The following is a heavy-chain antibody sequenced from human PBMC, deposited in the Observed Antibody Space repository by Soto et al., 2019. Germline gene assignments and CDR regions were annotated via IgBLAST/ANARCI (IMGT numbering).Heavy chain of an antibody. V-gene: IGHV4-30-4*01. D-gene: IGHD4-17*01. Sequence: SETLSLTCSVSGGSITIGDYYWSWMRQPPGKGLEWIGYIYYSGSTYYNPSLKSRVTLSVDTSKNQFSLKLSSVTAADTAVYYCSAGQDYGGNSGLGYWGQGTLVTVSS. CDR3: SAGQDYGGNSGLGY. CDR1: GGSITIGDYY. J-gene: IGHJ4*02. CDR2: IYYSGST.